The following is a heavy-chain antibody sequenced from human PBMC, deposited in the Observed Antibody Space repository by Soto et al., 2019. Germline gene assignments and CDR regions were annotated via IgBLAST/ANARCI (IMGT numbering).Heavy chain of an antibody. V-gene: IGHV1-69*08. CDR1: GGTFSSYT. J-gene: IGHJ4*02. CDR3: AREVFDWPLPRDY. CDR2: IIPILGIA. D-gene: IGHD3-9*01. Sequence: QVQLVQSGAEVKKPGSSVKVSCKASGGTFSSYTISWVRQAPGQGLEWMGRIIPILGIANYAQKFQGRVTITADKSTSTAYMELSSLRSEDTAVYYCAREVFDWPLPRDYWGQGTLVTVSS.